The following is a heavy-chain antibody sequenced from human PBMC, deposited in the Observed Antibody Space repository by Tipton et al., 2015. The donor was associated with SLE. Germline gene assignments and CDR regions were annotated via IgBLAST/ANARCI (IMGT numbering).Heavy chain of an antibody. J-gene: IGHJ5*02. CDR2: ISYSGST. V-gene: IGHV4-38-2*02. CDR3: ARDGGGDYGFDP. D-gene: IGHD4-17*01. CDR1: GFSISSAYY. Sequence: TLSLTCAVSGFSISSAYYWGWIRQPPGKGLEWIGYISYSGSTSYYPSLKSRVTISLHTSKNQFSLRLSSVTAADTAVYYCARDGGGDYGFDPWGQGTLVTVSS.